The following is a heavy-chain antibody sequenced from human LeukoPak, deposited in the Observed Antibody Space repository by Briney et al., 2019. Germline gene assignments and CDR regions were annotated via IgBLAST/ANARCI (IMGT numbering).Heavy chain of an antibody. CDR1: GGSVSSGSYY. CDR3: ASRNSNYFDYYYGMDV. V-gene: IGHV4-61*01. CDR2: IYYSGST. J-gene: IGHJ6*02. D-gene: IGHD4-11*01. Sequence: PSETLSLTCTVSGGSVSSGSYYWSWIRQPPGKGLEWIGYIYYSGSTNYNPSLKSRVTISVDTSKNQFSLKLSSVTAADTAVYYRASRNSNYFDYYYGMDVWGQGTTVTVSS.